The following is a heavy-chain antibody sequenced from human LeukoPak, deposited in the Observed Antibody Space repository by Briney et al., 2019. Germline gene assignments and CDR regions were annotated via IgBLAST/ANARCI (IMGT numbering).Heavy chain of an antibody. CDR1: GFTFGDYA. V-gene: IGHV3-49*04. CDR2: IRSKAYGGTT. CDR3: TRVVLWTTGRDWFDP. J-gene: IGHJ5*02. Sequence: GGSLRLSCTASGFTFGDYAMSWVRLAPGKGLEWVGFIRSKAYGGTTDYAASVKGRFTISRDDSKSIAYLQMNSLKTEDTAVYYCTRVVLWTTGRDWFDPWGQGTLVTVSS. D-gene: IGHD2/OR15-2a*01.